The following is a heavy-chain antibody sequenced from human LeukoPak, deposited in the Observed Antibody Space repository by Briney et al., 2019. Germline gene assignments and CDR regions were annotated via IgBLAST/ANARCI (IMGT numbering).Heavy chain of an antibody. CDR1: GFTFSSHG. V-gene: IGHV3-23*01. Sequence: GGSLRLSCAASGFTFSSHGMCWVRQAPGRGLEWVSSISIGGDTTYSDSVKGRFTISRDNSKNTLYLQLDSLRAEDTAIYYCAKEIRPNDCWSQGTLVTVSS. CDR2: ISIGGDTT. CDR3: AKEIRPNDC. J-gene: IGHJ4*02. D-gene: IGHD4-17*01.